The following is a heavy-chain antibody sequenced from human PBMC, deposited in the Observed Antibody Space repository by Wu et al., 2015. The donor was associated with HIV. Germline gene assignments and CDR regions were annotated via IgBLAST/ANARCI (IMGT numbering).Heavy chain of an antibody. CDR3: ARSIMVRGVIRPYGMDV. J-gene: IGHJ6*02. V-gene: IGHV1-8*01. CDR2: MNPNSGNT. Sequence: QVQLVQSGAEVKKPGASVKVSCKASGYTFTSYDINWVRQATGQGLEWMGWMNPNSGNTGYAQKFQGRVTMTRNTSISTAYMELSSLRSEDTAVYYCARSIMVRGVIRPYGMDVWGQGTTVTVSS. CDR1: GYTFTSYD. D-gene: IGHD3-10*01.